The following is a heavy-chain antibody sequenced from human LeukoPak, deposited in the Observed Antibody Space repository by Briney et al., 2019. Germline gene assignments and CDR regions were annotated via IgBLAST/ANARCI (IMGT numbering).Heavy chain of an antibody. CDR3: ARDYRSKIGYSGNDNPFFDY. CDR2: INPSGGST. V-gene: IGHV1-46*01. CDR1: GYTFTSYY. D-gene: IGHD5-12*01. J-gene: IGHJ4*02. Sequence: ASVKVSCKASGYTFTSYYMLWVRHAPGQGLEWMGIINPSGGSTSYAQKFQGRVTMTRDTYTSPICMELSSLSSEDTAVYYCARDYRSKIGYSGNDNPFFDYWGQGTLVTVSS.